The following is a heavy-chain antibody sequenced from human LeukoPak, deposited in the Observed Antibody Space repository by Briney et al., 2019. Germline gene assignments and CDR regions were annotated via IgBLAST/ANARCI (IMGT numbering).Heavy chain of an antibody. Sequence: SETLSLTCTVSGGSISSYYWSWIRQPPGKGLEWIGYIYYSGSTNYNPSLKSRVTTSVDTSKNQFSLKLSSVTAADTAVYYCARSPPYNPLDYWGQGTLVTVSS. CDR3: ARSPPYNPLDY. J-gene: IGHJ4*02. D-gene: IGHD5-24*01. CDR2: IYYSGST. V-gene: IGHV4-59*01. CDR1: GGSISSYY.